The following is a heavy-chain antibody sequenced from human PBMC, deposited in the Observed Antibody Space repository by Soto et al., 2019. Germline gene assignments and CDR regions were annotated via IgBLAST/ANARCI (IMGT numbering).Heavy chain of an antibody. CDR2: FYHSGAT. D-gene: IGHD2-8*02. CDR1: GASTSSENW. V-gene: IGHV4-4*02. J-gene: IGHJ6*02. Sequence: QVQLQESGPALVKPSATLSLACTVSGASTSSENWWCWARQAPGKGLEWTGEFYHSGATHYSPSLKRRVTISLDMSKNQFFLNLESVTAAVSAVYYCARDAGASRYYGMDVWGQGTKVTVS. CDR3: ARDAGASRYYGMDV.